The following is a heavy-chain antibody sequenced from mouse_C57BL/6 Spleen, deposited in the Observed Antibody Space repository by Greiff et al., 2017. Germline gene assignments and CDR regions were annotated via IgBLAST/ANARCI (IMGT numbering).Heavy chain of an antibody. V-gene: IGHV1-4*01. Sequence: QVQLQQSGAELARPGASVKMSCKASGYTFTSYTMHWVKQRPGQGLEWIGYINPSSGYTKYNQKFKDKATLTADKSSSTAYMQLSSLTSEDSAVYYCAREERLRPLDYWGQGTTLTVSS. CDR2: INPSSGYT. CDR3: AREERLRPLDY. D-gene: IGHD2-2*01. CDR1: GYTFTSYT. J-gene: IGHJ2*01.